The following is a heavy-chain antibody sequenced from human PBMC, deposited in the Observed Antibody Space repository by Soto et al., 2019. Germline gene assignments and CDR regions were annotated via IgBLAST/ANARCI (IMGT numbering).Heavy chain of an antibody. Sequence: PGGSLRLSCAASGFTFSNYWMNWVRQAPGKGLEWVANIQEHGNDKNYVDSVKGRFTIFRDNAQNSLLLQMNSLRIEDTAVYYCAGGHDLVVQAGRRDTHFYYRMDVWGQGTTVTVSS. J-gene: IGHJ6*02. CDR2: IQEHGNDK. D-gene: IGHD2-2*01. V-gene: IGHV3-7*03. CDR3: AGGHDLVVQAGRRDTHFYYRMDV. CDR1: GFTFSNYW.